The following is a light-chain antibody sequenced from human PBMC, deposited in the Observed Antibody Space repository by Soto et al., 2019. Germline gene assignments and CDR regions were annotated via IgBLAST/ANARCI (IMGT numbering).Light chain of an antibody. CDR3: AAWDDSLNGVV. CDR2: SNN. CDR1: SSNIGSNT. Sequence: QSVLTQPPSASGTPGQRVTISCSGSSSNIGSNTVNWYQQLPGTAPKLLIYSNNQRPSGVPDPFSGSKSGTLASLAISGLQSEDEADYYCAAWDDSLNGVVFGGGTKLTVL. V-gene: IGLV1-44*01. J-gene: IGLJ2*01.